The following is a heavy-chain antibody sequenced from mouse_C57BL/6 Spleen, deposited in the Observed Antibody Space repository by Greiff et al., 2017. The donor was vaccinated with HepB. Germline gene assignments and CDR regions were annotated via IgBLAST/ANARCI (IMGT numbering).Heavy chain of an antibody. Sequence: VQLQQSGAELVRPGASVKLSCTASGFNIKDYYMHWVKQRPEQGLEWIGWIDPENGDTEYASKFQGKATRTADTSSNTAYLQLSSLTSEDTAVYYCTTPFAYWGQGTLVTVSA. J-gene: IGHJ3*01. CDR3: TTPFAY. CDR2: IDPENGDT. CDR1: GFNIKDYY. V-gene: IGHV14-4*01.